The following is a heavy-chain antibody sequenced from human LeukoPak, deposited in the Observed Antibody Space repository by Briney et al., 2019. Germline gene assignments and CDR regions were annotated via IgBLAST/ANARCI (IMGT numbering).Heavy chain of an antibody. V-gene: IGHV5-51*01. Sequence: GASLNISCKGSGSSFPNYWIGWVRQLPGKGLECMGIIYPGDSDARYSPSFQGQVTISADKSITTAYLQWSSLKASDTAMYYCAVGTGYYFDLWGQGTLVTVSS. CDR2: IYPGDSDA. J-gene: IGHJ4*02. D-gene: IGHD3/OR15-3a*01. CDR3: AVGTGYYFDL. CDR1: GSSFPNYW.